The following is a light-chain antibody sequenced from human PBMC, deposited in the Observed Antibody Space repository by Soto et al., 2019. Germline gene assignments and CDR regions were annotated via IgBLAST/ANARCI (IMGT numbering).Light chain of an antibody. Sequence: DIQLTQTPSTSSASVGDEVTITCRASQTISRWLAWYQQKPGRAPKLLIYDASTLESGVPSRFSGSGSETEFTLTLSRLQPDDFATYFCHSRAFGQGTRLEIK. J-gene: IGKJ5*01. CDR1: QTISRW. CDR3: HSRA. V-gene: IGKV1-5*01. CDR2: DAS.